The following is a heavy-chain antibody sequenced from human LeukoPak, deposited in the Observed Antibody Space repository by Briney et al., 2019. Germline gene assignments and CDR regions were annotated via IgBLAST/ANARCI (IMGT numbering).Heavy chain of an antibody. D-gene: IGHD3-10*01. CDR3: ARIPSYYYGSGMPYYFDY. Sequence: PGGSLRLSCAASGFTFSDYYMSWIRQAPGKGLEWVSYISSSGSTIYYADSVKGRFTISRDNAKSSLYLQMNSLRAEDTAVYYCARIPSYYYGSGMPYYFDYWGQGTLVTVSS. CDR1: GFTFSDYY. CDR2: ISSSGSTI. V-gene: IGHV3-11*01. J-gene: IGHJ4*02.